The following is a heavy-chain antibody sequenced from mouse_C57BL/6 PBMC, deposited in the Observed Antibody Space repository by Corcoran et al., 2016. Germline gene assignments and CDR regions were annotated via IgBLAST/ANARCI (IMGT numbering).Heavy chain of an antibody. CDR2: IYPSDSEN. D-gene: IGHD2-5*01. CDR1: GYTFTSYW. Sequence: QVQLQQPGAELVRPGSSVKLSCKASGYTFTSYWMDCVKQRPGQGLEWIGNIYPSDSENHYNQKVKDNATLTVDKSTSTPYIQLSSLTSEDSAVYYSASAEYSTLYSFDYWGQGTTLTVSS. J-gene: IGHJ2*01. V-gene: IGHV1-61*01. CDR3: ASAEYSTLYSFDY.